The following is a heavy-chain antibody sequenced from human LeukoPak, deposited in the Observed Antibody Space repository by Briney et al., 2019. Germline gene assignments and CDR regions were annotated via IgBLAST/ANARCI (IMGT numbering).Heavy chain of an antibody. CDR3: ARVALYYDSTRYFDY. CDR1: GVSISSYY. V-gene: IGHV4-4*07. Sequence: SETLSLTCTVSGVSISSYYWSWIRQPAGKGLEWIGRIYGSGSTNYNPSLKGRVTMSLDTSKNQFSLKLTSVTAADTAVYYCARVALYYDSTRYFDYWGQGTLVTVSS. J-gene: IGHJ4*02. D-gene: IGHD3-22*01. CDR2: IYGSGST.